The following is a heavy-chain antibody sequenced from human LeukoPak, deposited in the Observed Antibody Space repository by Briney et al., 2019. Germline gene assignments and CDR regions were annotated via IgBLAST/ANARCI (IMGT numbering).Heavy chain of an antibody. J-gene: IGHJ3*02. D-gene: IGHD2/OR15-2a*01. CDR1: GFTFSLYW. CDR2: IKKDGSEN. CDR3: GRDNTALDI. Sequence: PGESLRLSCAASGFTFSLYWMTWVRQAPGKGLEWVANIKKDGSENYYVDSVKGRFTISRDNAKYSLYLQMNRLRAEDTAVYYCGRDNTALDIWGQGTMVTVSS. V-gene: IGHV3-7*01.